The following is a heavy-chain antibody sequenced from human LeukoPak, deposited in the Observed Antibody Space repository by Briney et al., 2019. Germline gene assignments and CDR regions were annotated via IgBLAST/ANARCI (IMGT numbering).Heavy chain of an antibody. D-gene: IGHD2-15*01. CDR1: GFTFSNAW. CDR3: AKIPRGGYMDV. J-gene: IGHJ6*03. Sequence: PGGSLRLSCAASGFTFSNAWMTWVRQAPGKGLEWVSAISGSGGSTYYADSVKGRFTISRDNSKSTLYLQMNSLRAEDTAVYYCAKIPRGGYMDVWGKGTTVTVSS. CDR2: ISGSGGST. V-gene: IGHV3-23*01.